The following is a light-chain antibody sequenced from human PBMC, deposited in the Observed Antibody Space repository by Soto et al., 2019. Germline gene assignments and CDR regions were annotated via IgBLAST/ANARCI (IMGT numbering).Light chain of an antibody. J-gene: IGLJ2*01. V-gene: IGLV2-18*02. CDR2: YVT. Sequence: QSALTQPPSVSGSPGQSVTISCTGTSSDVGSYNRVSWYQQPPGTAPKLMIYYVTNRPPGVPDRISGSKSGNTASLTIYGLQAEDEADYYCCSYADSYSWVFGGGTQLTVL. CDR1: SSDVGSYNR. CDR3: CSYADSYSWV.